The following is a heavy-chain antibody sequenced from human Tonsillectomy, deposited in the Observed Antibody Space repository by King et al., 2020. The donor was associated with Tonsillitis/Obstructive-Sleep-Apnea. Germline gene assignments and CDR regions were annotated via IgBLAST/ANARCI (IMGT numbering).Heavy chain of an antibody. D-gene: IGHD3-16*01. CDR3: AKDYRGGEGQFDY. CDR1: GFTFSNYA. J-gene: IGHJ4*02. V-gene: IGHV3-23*04. Sequence: VQLVEAGGGLEQPGGSLRLCCAASGFTFSNYAMSWVRQGPGNGLVLVSGVNGTGTETWDDNLVKGRCTISRDNSKNTLYLQMNSLRGEDTAVYYCAKDYRGGEGQFDYWGQGTLVTVSS. CDR2: VNGTGTET.